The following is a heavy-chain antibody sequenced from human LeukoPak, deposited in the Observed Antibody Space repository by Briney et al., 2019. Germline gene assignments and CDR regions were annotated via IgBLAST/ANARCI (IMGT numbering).Heavy chain of an antibody. CDR1: GFTFSSYG. V-gene: IGHV3-30*02. CDR3: AKDSKYSSSWGSRNYYYYYGMDV. Sequence: GGSLRLSCAASGFTFSSYGMHWVRQAPGKGLEWVAFIRYDGSNKYYADSVKGRFTISRDNSKNTLYQQMNSLRAEDTAVYYCAKDSKYSSSWGSRNYYYYYGMDVWGQGTTVTVSS. D-gene: IGHD6-13*01. CDR2: IRYDGSNK. J-gene: IGHJ6*02.